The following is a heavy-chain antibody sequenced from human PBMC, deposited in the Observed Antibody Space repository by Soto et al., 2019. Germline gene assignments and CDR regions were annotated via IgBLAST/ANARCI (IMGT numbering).Heavy chain of an antibody. J-gene: IGHJ5*02. D-gene: IGHD5-18*01. CDR1: GFTFSSYW. V-gene: IGHV3-7*05. CDR3: AREGTDTAMVNNWFDP. Sequence: GGSLRLSCAASGFTFSSYWMSWVRQAPGKGLEWVANIKQDGSGKYYVDSVKGRFTISRDNAKNSLYLQMNSLRAEDTAVYYCAREGTDTAMVNNWFDPWGQGTLVTVSS. CDR2: IKQDGSGK.